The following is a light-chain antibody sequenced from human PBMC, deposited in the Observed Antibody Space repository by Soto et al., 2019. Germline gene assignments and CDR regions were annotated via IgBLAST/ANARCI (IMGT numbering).Light chain of an antibody. Sequence: SYELTQPSSVSVSPGQTARITCSGAVLAKKYARWFQQKPGQAPVLVIYKDSERPSGIPERFSGSSSGTTVTLTISGAQVEDEADYYCYSAADNNAYVVFGGGTKLTVL. CDR2: KDS. CDR3: YSAADNNAYVV. V-gene: IGLV3-27*01. CDR1: VLAKKY. J-gene: IGLJ2*01.